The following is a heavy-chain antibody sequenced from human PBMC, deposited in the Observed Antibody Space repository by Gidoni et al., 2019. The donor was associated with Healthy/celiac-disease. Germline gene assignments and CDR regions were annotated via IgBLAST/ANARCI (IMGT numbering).Heavy chain of an antibody. Sequence: YIYYSGSTYYNPSLKSRVTISVDTSKNQFSLKLSSVTAADTAVYYCARDKAGYSSGWYSGAGDYYGMDVWGQGTTITVSS. J-gene: IGHJ6*02. CDR2: IYYSGST. CDR3: ARDKAGYSSGWYSGAGDYYGMDV. D-gene: IGHD6-19*01. V-gene: IGHV4-31*02.